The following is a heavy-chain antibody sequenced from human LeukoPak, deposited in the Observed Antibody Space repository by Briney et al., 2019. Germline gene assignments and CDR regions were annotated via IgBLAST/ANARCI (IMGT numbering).Heavy chain of an antibody. J-gene: IGHJ4*02. CDR1: GYTFTGYY. Sequence: GASVKVSCKASGYTFTGYYMHWVRQAPGQGLEWMGWINPNSGGTNYAQKFQGRVTMTRDTSISTAYMELSRLRSDDTAVYYCARDRSNYDFWSGYYVDYWGQGTLVTVSS. V-gene: IGHV1-2*02. D-gene: IGHD3-3*01. CDR3: ARDRSNYDFWSGYYVDY. CDR2: INPNSGGT.